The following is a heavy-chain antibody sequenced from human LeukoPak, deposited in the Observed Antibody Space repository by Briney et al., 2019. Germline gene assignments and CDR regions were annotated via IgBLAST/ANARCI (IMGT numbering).Heavy chain of an antibody. CDR1: GFTVSSNY. V-gene: IGHV3-66*01. CDR2: IYSGGST. J-gene: IGHJ3*02. D-gene: IGHD6-19*01. CDR3: ARDLSGWYGDAFDI. Sequence: GGSLRLSCAASGFTVSSNYMSWVSQAPGKGLEWVSVIYSGGSTYYADSVKGRFTISRDNSKNTLYLQMNSLRAEDTAVYYCARDLSGWYGDAFDIWGQGTMVTVSS.